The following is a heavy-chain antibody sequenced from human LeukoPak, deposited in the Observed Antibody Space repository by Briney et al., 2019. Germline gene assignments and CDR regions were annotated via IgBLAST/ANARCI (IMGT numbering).Heavy chain of an antibody. V-gene: IGHV3-7*01. D-gene: IGHD6-13*01. CDR2: IKQDGSEK. CDR1: GFTFSSYW. J-gene: IGHJ6*03. CDR3: ARGYSSSWYDYYYYYMDV. Sequence: GGSLRLSCAASGFTFSSYWMSWVRQAPGKGLEWVANIKQDGSEKYYVDSVKGRFTISRDNAKNSLCLQMNSLRAEDTAVYYCARGYSSSWYDYYYYYMDVWGKGTTVTVSS.